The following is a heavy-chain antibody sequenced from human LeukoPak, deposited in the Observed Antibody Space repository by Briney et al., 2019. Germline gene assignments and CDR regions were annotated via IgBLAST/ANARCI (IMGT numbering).Heavy chain of an antibody. CDR3: AKAGYGSGSYLRYYYYGMDV. Sequence: SGPTLVNPTQTLTLTCTLSGLSLNTAGVGVGWIRQPPGKALEWLALIYWDDDKRYNPSLKTRLTITKDTSKNQVVLTVTNMDPVDTATYYCAKAGYGSGSYLRYYYYGMDVWGQGTTAPSPQ. CDR1: GLSLNTAGVG. J-gene: IGHJ6*01. CDR2: IYWDDDK. V-gene: IGHV2-5*02. D-gene: IGHD3-10*01.